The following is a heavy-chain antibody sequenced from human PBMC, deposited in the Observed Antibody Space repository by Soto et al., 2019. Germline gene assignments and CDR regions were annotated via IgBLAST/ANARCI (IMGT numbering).Heavy chain of an antibody. V-gene: IGHV4-31*03. CDR3: AREKFTVTTSVGVVYYGMDV. D-gene: IGHD4-17*01. CDR1: GGSISSGGYY. Sequence: SETLSLTCTVSGGSISSGGYYWSWIRHHPGKGLDWIGYIYYSGTTYYNPSLKSRVSISVDTSKNQFSLKLSSVTAADTAVYYCAREKFTVTTSVGVVYYGMDVWGQGTTVTVSS. J-gene: IGHJ6*02. CDR2: IYYSGTT.